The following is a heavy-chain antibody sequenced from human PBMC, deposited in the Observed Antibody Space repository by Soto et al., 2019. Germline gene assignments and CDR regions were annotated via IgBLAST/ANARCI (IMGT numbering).Heavy chain of an antibody. Sequence: PGGSLRLTCAASGFTFSSYAMSWVRQAPGKGLEWVSAISGSGGSTYYADSVKGRFTISRDNSKNTLYLQMNSLRAEVTAGYYCANLGPYDCSCYSAYWGQGTLVTVSS. V-gene: IGHV3-23*01. CDR3: ANLGPYDCSCYSAY. D-gene: IGHD3-22*01. CDR1: GFTFSSYA. CDR2: ISGSGGST. J-gene: IGHJ4*02.